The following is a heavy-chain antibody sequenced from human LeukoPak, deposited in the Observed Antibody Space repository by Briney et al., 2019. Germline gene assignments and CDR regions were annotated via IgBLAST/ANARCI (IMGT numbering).Heavy chain of an antibody. CDR1: GGSISSYY. CDR3: ARDRYYYDSSGPYYFDY. V-gene: IGHV4-4*07. Sequence: SETLSLTCTVSGGSISSYYWSWIRQPAGKGLEWIGRIYTSGSTNYNPSLKSRVTMSVDTSKNQYSLKLSSVTAADTAVYYCARDRYYYDSSGPYYFDYWGQGTLVTVSS. D-gene: IGHD3-22*01. CDR2: IYTSGST. J-gene: IGHJ4*02.